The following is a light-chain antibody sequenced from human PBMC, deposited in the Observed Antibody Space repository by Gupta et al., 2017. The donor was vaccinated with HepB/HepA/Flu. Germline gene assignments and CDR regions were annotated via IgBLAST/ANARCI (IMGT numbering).Light chain of an antibody. V-gene: IGKV1-39*01. CDR1: QSIATY. CDR2: SAS. Sequence: DIQMTQSPSSLSASVGDRVTITCRASQSIATYLNWYQQRPGTGKAPKLLIFSASNLQSGVPSRFSGSGSGTDFSLTITKLQREDFTTYYCQQGFTTPRTFGQGTKV. CDR3: QQGFTTPRT. J-gene: IGKJ1*01.